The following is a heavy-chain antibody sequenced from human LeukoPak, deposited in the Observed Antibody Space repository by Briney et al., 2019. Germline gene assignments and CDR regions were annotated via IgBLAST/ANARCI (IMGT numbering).Heavy chain of an antibody. Sequence: SVKVPCKASGGTFSSYAISWVRQAPGQGLEWMGGIIPIFGTTNYAQKFQGRVTITADESTSTAYMELSSLRSEDTAVYYCASIVAVGCSGGSCYPRVNYFDYWGQGTLVTVSS. V-gene: IGHV1-69*13. CDR2: IIPIFGTT. CDR1: GGTFSSYA. D-gene: IGHD2-15*01. J-gene: IGHJ4*02. CDR3: ASIVAVGCSGGSCYPRVNYFDY.